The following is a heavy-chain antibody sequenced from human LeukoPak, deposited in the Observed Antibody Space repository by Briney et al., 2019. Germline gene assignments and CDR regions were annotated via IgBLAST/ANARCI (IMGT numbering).Heavy chain of an antibody. CDR3: ASEGSAETFDY. D-gene: IGHD6-25*01. Sequence: SETLSLTCTVSGYSISSGYYWGWIRQPPGKGLEWIGSIYHSGSTYYNPSLKSRVTISVDTSKNQFSLKLSSVTAADTAVYYCASEGSAETFDYWGQGTLVTVSS. CDR1: GYSISSGYY. V-gene: IGHV4-38-2*02. J-gene: IGHJ4*02. CDR2: IYHSGST.